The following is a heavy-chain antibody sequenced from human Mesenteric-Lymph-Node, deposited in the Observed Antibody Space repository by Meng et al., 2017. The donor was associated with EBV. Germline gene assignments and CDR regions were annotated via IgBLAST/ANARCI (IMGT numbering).Heavy chain of an antibody. CDR2: IYYSGST. CDR1: GGSISSSSYY. D-gene: IGHD1-26*01. V-gene: IGHV4-39*07. J-gene: IGHJ4*02. Sequence: VQPQESGAGLVKPSDTLSLTCTVFGGSISSSSYYWGWIRQPPGKGLEWIGSIYYSGSTYYNPSLKSRVTISVDTSKNQFSLKLSSVTAADTAVYYCARERGDSGSYGDYWGQGTLVTVSS. CDR3: ARERGDSGSYGDY.